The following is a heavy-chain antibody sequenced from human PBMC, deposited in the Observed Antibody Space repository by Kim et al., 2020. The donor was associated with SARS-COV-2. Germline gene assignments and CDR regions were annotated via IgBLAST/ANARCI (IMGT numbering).Heavy chain of an antibody. Sequence: GGSLRLSCAASGFTFSSYAMSWVRQAPGKGLDWVSAISVSGGSTYYADSVKGRFTISRDNSKNTLYLQMNSLRAEDTAVYYCAKVGLYYYGSGSYYRDIDFNYGMDVWGQGTTVTVSS. CDR2: ISVSGGST. D-gene: IGHD3-10*01. V-gene: IGHV3-23*01. CDR3: AKVGLYYYGSGSYYRDIDFNYGMDV. J-gene: IGHJ6*02. CDR1: GFTFSSYA.